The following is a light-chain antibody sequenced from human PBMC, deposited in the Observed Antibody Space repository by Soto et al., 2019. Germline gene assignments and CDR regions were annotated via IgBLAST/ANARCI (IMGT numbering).Light chain of an antibody. CDR1: AYD. J-gene: IGLJ1*01. Sequence: QSLLTQPPPVSGAPGQRVTISCTGAAYDVHWYQQLPGTAPKLLTYGNSNRPSGVPDRFSGSKSGTSASLAITGLQAEDEAEYYCLSYDSSLSGSVFGTGTKVTVL. CDR3: LSYDSSLSGSV. V-gene: IGLV1-40*01. CDR2: GNS.